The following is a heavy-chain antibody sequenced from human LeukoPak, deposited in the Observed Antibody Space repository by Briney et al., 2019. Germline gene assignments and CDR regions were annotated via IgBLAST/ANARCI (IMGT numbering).Heavy chain of an antibody. CDR3: AKVSRYGSGSWSSYYYYGMDV. D-gene: IGHD3-10*01. CDR2: ISYDGSNK. V-gene: IGHV3-30*18. CDR1: GFTFSSYA. Sequence: PGGSLRLSCAASGFTFSSYAMSWVRQAPGKGLEWVAVISYDGSNKYYADSVKGRFTISRDNSKNTLYLQMNSLRAEDTAVYYCAKVSRYGSGSWSSYYYYGMDVWGQGTTVTVSS. J-gene: IGHJ6*02.